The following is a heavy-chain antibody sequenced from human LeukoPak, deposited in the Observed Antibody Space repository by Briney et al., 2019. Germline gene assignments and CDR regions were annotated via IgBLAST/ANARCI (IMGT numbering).Heavy chain of an antibody. V-gene: IGHV4-59*01. J-gene: IGHJ5*02. CDR2: ISYTGST. D-gene: IGHD3-10*01. Sequence: PSDPLSLTCTVSGGSISPYFWSWIRQPPGKGLEWIGYISYTGSTNYNPSLKSRVTISVDTSKNQFSLQLTSVTAADTVVYYCAGDGYRGVINFDPWGQGTLVTSSS. CDR3: AGDGYRGVINFDP. CDR1: GGSISPYF.